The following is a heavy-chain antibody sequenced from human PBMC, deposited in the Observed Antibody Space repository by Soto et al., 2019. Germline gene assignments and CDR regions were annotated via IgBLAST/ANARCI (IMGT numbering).Heavy chain of an antibody. J-gene: IGHJ4*02. D-gene: IGHD6-19*01. CDR1: RFNFSAAW. Sequence: EMQLVQSGGGLVKPGGSLRLSCVASRFNFSAAWLNWVRQTPGKGLEWVGRIKPISEGGTTAYAAPVKGRFTISRDESKNALHLQVDSLKTEATAGYYCTTVASSSGPTWGLGTLVTVSS. V-gene: IGHV3-15*07. CDR2: IKPISEGGTT. CDR3: TTVASSSGPT.